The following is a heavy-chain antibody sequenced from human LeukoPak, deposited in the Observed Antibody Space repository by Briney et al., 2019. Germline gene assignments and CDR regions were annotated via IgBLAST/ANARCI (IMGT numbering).Heavy chain of an antibody. D-gene: IGHD5-18*01. Sequence: SETLSLTCTVSGGSISSSSYYWGWIRQPPGKGLEWIGSIYYSGSTYYNPSLKSRVTISVDTSKNQFSLKLSSVTAADTAVYYRARVDTAMVTDYWGQGTLVTVSS. CDR3: ARVDTAMVTDY. J-gene: IGHJ4*02. CDR1: GGSISSSSYY. V-gene: IGHV4-39*07. CDR2: IYYSGST.